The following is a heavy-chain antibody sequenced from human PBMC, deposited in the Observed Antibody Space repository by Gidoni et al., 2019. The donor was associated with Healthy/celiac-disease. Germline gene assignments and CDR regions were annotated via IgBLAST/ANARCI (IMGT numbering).Heavy chain of an antibody. CDR1: GGSFSGYY. V-gene: IGHV4-34*01. CDR3: ARGHYYGSGGFPGGH. J-gene: IGHJ4*02. D-gene: IGHD3-10*01. CDR2: INHSGST. Sequence: QVQLQQWGAGLLKPSETLSLTCAVYGGSFSGYYWRWIRQPPGKGLEWIGEINHSGSTNYNPSPKSRFTISVDTSKNQFSLKLSSVTAADTAVYYCARGHYYGSGGFPGGHWGQGTLVTVSS.